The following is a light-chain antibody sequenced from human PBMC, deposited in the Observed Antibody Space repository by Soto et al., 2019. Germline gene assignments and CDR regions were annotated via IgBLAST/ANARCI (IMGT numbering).Light chain of an antibody. V-gene: IGLV2-14*01. J-gene: IGLJ1*01. CDR3: SSYTSSSTLPYV. Sequence: QAALTQPASLSGYPGQWITISCTGTSSDVGGYNYVSWYQQHPGKAPKLMIYDVSNRPSGVSNRFSGPKSGNTASLTISGLQAEDEADYYCSSYTSSSTLPYVFGTGTKVTVL. CDR1: SSDVGGYNY. CDR2: DVS.